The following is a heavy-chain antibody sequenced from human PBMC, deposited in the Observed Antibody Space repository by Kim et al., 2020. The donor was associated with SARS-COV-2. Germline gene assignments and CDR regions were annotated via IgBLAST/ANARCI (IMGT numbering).Heavy chain of an antibody. CDR2: IKSKTDGGTT. J-gene: IGHJ6*02. CDR3: TTAVPDYYGMDV. CDR1: GFTFTNAW. V-gene: IGHV3-15*01. Sequence: GGSLRLSCAASGFTFTNAWMSWVRQAPGKGLEWVGRIKSKTDGGTTDYAAPVKGRFTISRDDSENTLYLQMNSLKTEDTAVYHCTTAVPDYYGMDVWGQGTTVTVSS.